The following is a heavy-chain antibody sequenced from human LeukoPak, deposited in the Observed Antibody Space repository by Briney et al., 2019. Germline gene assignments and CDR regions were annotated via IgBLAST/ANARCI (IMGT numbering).Heavy chain of an antibody. V-gene: IGHV1-46*01. D-gene: IGHD1-1*01. J-gene: IGHJ4*02. CDR1: GYTFTSYY. CDR2: INPSGGST. Sequence: GASVKVSCKASGYTFTSYYMHWVRQAPGQGLEWMGIINPSGGSTSYAQKFQGRVTMTRDTSTSTVYMELSSLRSDDTAVYYCARDRPGTERWGSVWGQGTLVTVSS. CDR3: ARDRPGTERWGSV.